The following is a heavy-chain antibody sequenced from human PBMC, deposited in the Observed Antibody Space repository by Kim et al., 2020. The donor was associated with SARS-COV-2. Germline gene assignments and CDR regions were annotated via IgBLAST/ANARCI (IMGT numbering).Heavy chain of an antibody. CDR3: ARDVGYGDFYFDY. V-gene: IGHV3-21*01. CDR2: ISSSSSYI. CDR1: GFTFSSYS. J-gene: IGHJ4*02. Sequence: GGSLRLSCAASGFTFSSYSMNWVRQAPGKGLEWVSSISSSSSYIYYADSVKGRFTISRDNAKNSLYLQMNSLRAEDTAVYYCARDVGYGDFYFDYWGQGTLVTVSS. D-gene: IGHD4-17*01.